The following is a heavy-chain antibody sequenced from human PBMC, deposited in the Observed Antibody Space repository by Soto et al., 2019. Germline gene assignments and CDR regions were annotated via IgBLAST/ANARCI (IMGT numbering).Heavy chain of an antibody. J-gene: IGHJ4*02. CDR3: ARGREGPYY. V-gene: IGHV4-59*01. CDR2: IYYSGST. CDR1: GASISSYH. Sequence: QVQLQESGPGLVTPSETLSLTCTVSGASISSYHWSWLRLAPGKGLEWIGYIYYSGSTNYNPSLKTRVTMSMDTSKNRFSLKLRAVTAADTAVYYCARGREGPYYGGQGILVTVSS.